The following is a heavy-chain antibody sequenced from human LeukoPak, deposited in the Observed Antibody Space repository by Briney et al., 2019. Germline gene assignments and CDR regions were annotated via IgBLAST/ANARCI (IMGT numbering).Heavy chain of an antibody. Sequence: PGGSLRLSSAASGFTFSNHGMHWVRQAPGKGLEWVAVIWYDGSNKYYVDSVKGRFTISRDNSKSTLYLQMNSLRAEDTAVYYCARDRTVDYFDYWGQGTLVTVSS. CDR2: IWYDGSNK. D-gene: IGHD3/OR15-3a*01. V-gene: IGHV3-33*01. CDR1: GFTFSNHG. J-gene: IGHJ4*02. CDR3: ARDRTVDYFDY.